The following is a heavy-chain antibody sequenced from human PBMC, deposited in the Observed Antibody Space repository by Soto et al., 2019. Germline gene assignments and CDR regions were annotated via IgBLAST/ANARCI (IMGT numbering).Heavy chain of an antibody. Sequence: QVQLVQSGAEVKKPGASVKVSCKASGYTFTSYDINWVRQATGQGLEWMGWMNPNCGNTGYAQKSQGRXTXTXXTSITTAYLQLTRLRSEDTSVYYCATTLYAANVDSWGPGTLVTVSS. J-gene: IGHJ4*02. CDR1: GYTFTSYD. CDR2: MNPNCGNT. V-gene: IGHV1-8*01. CDR3: ATTLYAANVDS. D-gene: IGHD1-1*01.